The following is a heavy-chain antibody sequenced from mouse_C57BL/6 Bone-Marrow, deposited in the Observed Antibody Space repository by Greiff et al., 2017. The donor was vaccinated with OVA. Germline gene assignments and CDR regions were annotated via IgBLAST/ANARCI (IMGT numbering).Heavy chain of an antibody. CDR1: GFTFSDYG. CDR2: ISNLAYSI. V-gene: IGHV5-15*01. D-gene: IGHD2-4*01. Sequence: EVQLVESGGGLVQPGGSLKLSCAASGFTFSDYGMAWVRQAPGKGPEWVAFISNLAYSIYYADTVTGRFTISRENAKNTLYLEMSSLRSEDTAMYYCARQKDYDYDRYAMDYWGQGTSVTVSS. J-gene: IGHJ4*01. CDR3: ARQKDYDYDRYAMDY.